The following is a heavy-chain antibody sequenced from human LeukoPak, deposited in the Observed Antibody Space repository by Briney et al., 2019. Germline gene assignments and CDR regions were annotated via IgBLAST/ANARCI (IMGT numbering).Heavy chain of an antibody. CDR1: GFTFSSYW. CDR2: INSDGSST. Sequence: GGSLRLSCAASGFTFSSYWMHWVRQAPGKGLVWVSRINSDGSSTSYADSVKGRFTISRDNAKNTLYLQMNSLRAEDTAVYYCARVVTVTKPPYYYYYYYMDVWGKGTTVTVSS. D-gene: IGHD4-17*01. CDR3: ARVVTVTKPPYYYYYYYMDV. V-gene: IGHV3-74*01. J-gene: IGHJ6*03.